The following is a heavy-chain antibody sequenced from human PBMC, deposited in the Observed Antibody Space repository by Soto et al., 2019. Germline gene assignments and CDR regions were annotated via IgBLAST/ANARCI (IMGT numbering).Heavy chain of an antibody. CDR2: IIPIFGTA. CDR1: GGTFSSYA. V-gene: IGHV1-69*13. J-gene: IGHJ4*02. CDR3: ARLSHLCSSTSCYPGYFDY. Sequence: GASVKVSCKASGGTFSSYAISWVRQAPGQGLEWMGGIIPIFGTANYAQKFQGRVTITADESTSTAYMELSSLRSEDTAVYYCARLSHLCSSTSCYPGYFDYWGQGTLVTVSS. D-gene: IGHD2-2*01.